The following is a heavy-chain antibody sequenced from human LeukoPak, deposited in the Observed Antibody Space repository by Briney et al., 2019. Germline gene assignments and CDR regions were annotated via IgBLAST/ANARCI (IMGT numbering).Heavy chain of an antibody. Sequence: SVKVSCKAPGGTFSTYAINWVRQAPGQGLEWMGGIIPIFGTTNYAQKFQGRVTITADEYTSTAYMDLSSLRSADTAVYYCARAFGRRTDFDYWGQGTLVTVSS. D-gene: IGHD3-16*01. CDR2: IIPIFGTT. CDR1: GGTFSTYA. CDR3: ARAFGRRTDFDY. J-gene: IGHJ4*02. V-gene: IGHV1-69*13.